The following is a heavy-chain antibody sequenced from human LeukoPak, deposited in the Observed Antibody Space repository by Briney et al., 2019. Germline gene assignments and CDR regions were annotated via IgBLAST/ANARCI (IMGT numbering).Heavy chain of an antibody. Sequence: ASVKVSCKVSGYTLTELSMHWVRQAPGKGLEWMGGFDPEDGETIYAQKFQGRVTMTEDTSTDTAYMELSSLRSDDTAVYYCAMVRGVYYYYYMDVWGKGTTVTVSS. V-gene: IGHV1-24*01. CDR3: AMVRGVYYYYYMDV. CDR2: FDPEDGET. D-gene: IGHD3-10*01. CDR1: GYTLTELS. J-gene: IGHJ6*03.